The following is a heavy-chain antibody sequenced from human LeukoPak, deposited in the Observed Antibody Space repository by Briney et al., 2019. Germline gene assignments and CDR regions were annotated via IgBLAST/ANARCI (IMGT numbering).Heavy chain of an antibody. CDR1: GFAFSGYS. CDR3: ARGVGATHFDC. V-gene: IGHV3-21*06. CDR2: ISTTSTSI. J-gene: IGHJ4*02. D-gene: IGHD1-26*01. Sequence: GGSLRLSCAASGFAFSGYSMNWVRQAPGGGPEWVSLISTTSTSIYYADSVRGRFTISRDNAKNSLYLQMNSLRAEDTAVYYCARGVGATHFDCWGQGTLVTVST.